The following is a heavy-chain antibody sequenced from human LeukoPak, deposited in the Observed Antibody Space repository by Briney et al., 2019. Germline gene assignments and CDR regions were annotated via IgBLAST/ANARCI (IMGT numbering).Heavy chain of an antibody. J-gene: IGHJ3*02. CDR2: IYTSGST. D-gene: IGHD3-3*01. CDR1: GGSISSGSYY. V-gene: IGHV4-61*02. Sequence: SETLSLTCTVSGGSISSGSYYWSWIRQPAGKGLEWIGRIYTSGSTNYNPSLKSRVTISVDTSKNQFSLKLSSVTAADTAVYYCARIHYDFWSGSQSVAFDIWGQGTMVTVSS. CDR3: ARIHYDFWSGSQSVAFDI.